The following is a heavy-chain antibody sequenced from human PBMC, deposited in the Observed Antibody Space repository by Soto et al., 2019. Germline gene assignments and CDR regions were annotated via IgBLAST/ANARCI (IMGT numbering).Heavy chain of an antibody. CDR1: GFTFSSYA. Sequence: PGGSLRLSCAASGFTFSSYAMHWVRQAPGKGLEWVAVISYDGSNKYYADSVKGRFTISRDNSKNMLYLQMNSLRAEDTAVYYCARIGGVTTVTTAAFDIWGQGTMVTVSS. CDR3: ARIGGVTTVTTAAFDI. J-gene: IGHJ3*02. CDR2: ISYDGSNK. D-gene: IGHD4-17*01. V-gene: IGHV3-30-3*01.